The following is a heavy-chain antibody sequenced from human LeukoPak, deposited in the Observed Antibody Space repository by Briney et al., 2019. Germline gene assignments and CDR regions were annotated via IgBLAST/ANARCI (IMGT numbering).Heavy chain of an antibody. V-gene: IGHV3-66*01. J-gene: IGHJ4*02. CDR1: GFTVSNNY. D-gene: IGHD4-17*01. CDR2: IYSGGST. Sequence: PGGSLRLSCAASGFTVSNNYMNWVRQAPGKGLEWVSVIYSGGSTYYADSVKGRFTISRDDSKNTLYLQMNSLRAEDTAVYYCARDDYGDYFFDHWGQGTLVTVSS. CDR3: ARDDYGDYFFDH.